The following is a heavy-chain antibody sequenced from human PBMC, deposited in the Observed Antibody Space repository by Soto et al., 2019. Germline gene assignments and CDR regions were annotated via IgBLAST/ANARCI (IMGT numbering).Heavy chain of an antibody. CDR3: ARAGSSWDYGMDV. Sequence: SETLSLTCAVYGGSFSGYYWSWIRQPPGKGLEWIGEINHSGSTNYNPSLKSRVTISVDTSKNQFSLKLSSVTAADTAVYYCARAGSSWDYGMDVWGQGTTVTV. D-gene: IGHD6-13*01. V-gene: IGHV4-34*01. CDR2: INHSGST. CDR1: GGSFSGYY. J-gene: IGHJ6*02.